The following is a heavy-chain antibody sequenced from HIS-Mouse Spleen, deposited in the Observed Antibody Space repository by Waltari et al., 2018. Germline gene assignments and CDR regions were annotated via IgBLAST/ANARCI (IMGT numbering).Heavy chain of an antibody. CDR3: AREIPYSSSWYDWYFDL. V-gene: IGHV4-39*07. Sequence: QLQLQESGPGLVKPSETLSLTCTVSGGSISSSSYYWGWIRQPPGKGLEWIGSIEYSVGPYYNPSLKSRVTISVDTSKNQFALKLSSVTAADTAVYYCAREIPYSSSWYDWYFDLWGRGTLVTVSS. J-gene: IGHJ2*01. D-gene: IGHD6-13*01. CDR1: GGSISSSSYY. CDR2: IEYSVGP.